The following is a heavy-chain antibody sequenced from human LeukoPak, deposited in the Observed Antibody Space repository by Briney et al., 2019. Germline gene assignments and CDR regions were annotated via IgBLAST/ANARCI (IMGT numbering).Heavy chain of an antibody. J-gene: IGHJ5*02. CDR3: AKDKSGSYYAVTPQPPQA. V-gene: IGHV3-23*01. D-gene: IGHD1-26*01. CDR1: GFTFSSYA. CDR2: ISGSGGST. Sequence: GGSLRVSCAASGFTFSSYAMSWVRQAPGKGLEWVSAISGSGGSTYYADSVKGRFTISRDNSKNTLYLQMNSLRAEDTAVYYCAKDKSGSYYAVTPQPPQAWGQGTLVTVSS.